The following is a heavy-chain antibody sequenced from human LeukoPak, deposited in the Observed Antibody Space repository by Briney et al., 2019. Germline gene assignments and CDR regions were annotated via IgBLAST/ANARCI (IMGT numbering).Heavy chain of an antibody. CDR3: ARSLYCSSVNCPTQTWFDP. Sequence: TSKTLSLSCTVTGVSMSNLYWTWLRQPPGKGLEWIANIYYSGSTNYNPSLKSRVTMSIDTSKNQFSLKLSSVTAADTAVYYCARSLYCSSVNCPTQTWFDPWGQGTLVSVSS. V-gene: IGHV4-59*08. CDR2: IYYSGST. CDR1: GVSMSNLY. D-gene: IGHD2-2*01. J-gene: IGHJ5*02.